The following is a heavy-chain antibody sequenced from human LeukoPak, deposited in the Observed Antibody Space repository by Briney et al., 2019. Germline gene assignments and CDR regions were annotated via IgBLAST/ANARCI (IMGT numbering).Heavy chain of an antibody. CDR2: ISAYNGNT. CDR1: GYTFTSYG. V-gene: IGHV1-18*01. CDR3: ANLNLIPGEDYFDY. Sequence: ASVKVSCKASGYTFTSYGISWVRQAPGQGLEWMGWISAYNGNTNYAQKLQGRVTMTTDTSTSTAYMELRSLRSEDTAVYYCANLNLIPGEDYFDYWGQGTLVSVSS. D-gene: IGHD2-21*01. J-gene: IGHJ4*02.